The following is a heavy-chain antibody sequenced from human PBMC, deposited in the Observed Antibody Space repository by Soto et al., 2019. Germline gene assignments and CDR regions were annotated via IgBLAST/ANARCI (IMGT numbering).Heavy chain of an antibody. Sequence: EVQLLESGGGLVQPGGSLRLSCAASGFTFSNYAMTWVRQAPGKGLAWVSGITGSGGGTYFVDSVKGRFTISRDNSKNTVYLQMNSLRAEDTAVYYCAKRPLTAAGFDYWGQGTLVTVSS. CDR1: GFTFSNYA. V-gene: IGHV3-23*01. CDR3: AKRPLTAAGFDY. CDR2: ITGSGGGT. J-gene: IGHJ4*02. D-gene: IGHD6-13*01.